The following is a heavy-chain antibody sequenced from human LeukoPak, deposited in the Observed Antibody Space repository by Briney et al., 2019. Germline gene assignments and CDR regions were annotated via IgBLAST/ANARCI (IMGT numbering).Heavy chain of an antibody. CDR1: GFTFSDHY. D-gene: IGHD5-12*01. Sequence: TGGSLRLSCAASGFTFSDHYMSWIRQAPGKGLEWVSYISDSGSTTYYADSVKGRFTISRDNAKSSLYLQMNGLRAEDTAVYYCARVIFGGYDDYYYYGMDVWGQGTTVTVSS. V-gene: IGHV3-11*01. J-gene: IGHJ6*02. CDR2: ISDSGSTT. CDR3: ARVIFGGYDDYYYYGMDV.